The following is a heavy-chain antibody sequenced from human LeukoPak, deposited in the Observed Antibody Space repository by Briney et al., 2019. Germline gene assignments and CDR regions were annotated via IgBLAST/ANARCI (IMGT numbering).Heavy chain of an antibody. CDR1: GFTFSSYG. CDR2: ISYDGSNK. D-gene: IGHD3-9*01. CDR3: AKQISTYYDILGGAFDI. V-gene: IGHV3-30*18. J-gene: IGHJ3*02. Sequence: GRSLRLSCAASGFTFSSYGMHWVRQAPGKGLEWVAVISYDGSNKYYADSVKGRFTISRDNSKNTLYLQMNSLRAEDTAVYYCAKQISTYYDILGGAFDIWGQGTMVTVSS.